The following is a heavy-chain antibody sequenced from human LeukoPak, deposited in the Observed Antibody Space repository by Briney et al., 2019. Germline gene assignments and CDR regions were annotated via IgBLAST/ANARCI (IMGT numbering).Heavy chain of an antibody. J-gene: IGHJ4*02. V-gene: IGHV1-46*01. Sequence: ASVKVSCKASGYTFTGYYMHWVRQAPGQGLEWMGIINPSGGSTSYAQKFQGRVTMTRDTSTSTVYMELSSLRSEDTAVYYCARPRGEIQYYYDSSGYNYFDYWGQGTLVTVSS. CDR3: ARPRGEIQYYYDSSGYNYFDY. CDR2: INPSGGST. CDR1: GYTFTGYY. D-gene: IGHD3-22*01.